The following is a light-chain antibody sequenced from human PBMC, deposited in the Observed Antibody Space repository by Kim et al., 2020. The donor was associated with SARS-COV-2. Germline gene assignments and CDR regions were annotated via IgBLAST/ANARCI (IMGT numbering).Light chain of an antibody. V-gene: IGLV1-47*01. CDR3: AAWDDSLTGGV. CDR2: RNN. CDR1: RSNIGTNY. Sequence: QSVLTQPPSASGTPGQRVTISCSGSRSNIGTNYVFWYQQLPGTAPQLLIYRNNQRPSGVPDRFSGSKSGTSASLAISGLRSEDEADYYCAAWDDSLTGGVFGGGTQLTVL. J-gene: IGLJ3*02.